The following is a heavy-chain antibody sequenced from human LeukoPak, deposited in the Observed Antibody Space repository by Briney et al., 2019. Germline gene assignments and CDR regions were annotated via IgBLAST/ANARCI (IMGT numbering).Heavy chain of an antibody. CDR3: ARGRGEFWSGYRYYYYYYYMDV. D-gene: IGHD3-3*01. CDR1: GCTFSSYS. CDR2: ISSSSYI. Sequence: GGSLRLSCAASGCTFSSYSMNWVRQAPGKGLEWVSSISSSSYIYYADSVKGRFTISRDNAKNSLYLQMNSLRAEDTAVYYCARGRGEFWSGYRYYYYYYYMDVWGKGTTVTVSS. J-gene: IGHJ6*03. V-gene: IGHV3-21*01.